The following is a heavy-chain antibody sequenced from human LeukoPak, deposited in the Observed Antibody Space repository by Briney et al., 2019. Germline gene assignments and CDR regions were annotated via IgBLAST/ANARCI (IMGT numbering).Heavy chain of an antibody. CDR3: AITYYDFWSGYYRFPHYYGMDV. D-gene: IGHD3-3*01. V-gene: IGHV1-18*01. Sequence: ASVKVSCKASGYTFTSYGISWVRQAPGQGLEWMGWISAYNGNTNYAQKLQGRVTMTTDTSKSTAYMELRSLRSDDTAVYYCAITYYDFWSGYYRFPHYYGMDVWGQGTTVTVSS. J-gene: IGHJ6*02. CDR2: ISAYNGNT. CDR1: GYTFTSYG.